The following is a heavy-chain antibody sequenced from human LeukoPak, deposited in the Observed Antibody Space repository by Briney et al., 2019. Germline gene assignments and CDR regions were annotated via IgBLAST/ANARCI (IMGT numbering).Heavy chain of an antibody. CDR1: GFTFSSYA. CDR2: ISYDGSNK. Sequence: GGSLRLSCAASGFTFSSYAMHWVRQAPGKGLEWVAVISYDGSNKYYADSVKGRFTISRDNSKNTLYLQMNSLRAEDTAVYYCARHTHKFATYYYDSSGYYPDYWGQGTLVTVSS. D-gene: IGHD3-22*01. CDR3: ARHTHKFATYYYDSSGYYPDY. J-gene: IGHJ4*02. V-gene: IGHV3-30*04.